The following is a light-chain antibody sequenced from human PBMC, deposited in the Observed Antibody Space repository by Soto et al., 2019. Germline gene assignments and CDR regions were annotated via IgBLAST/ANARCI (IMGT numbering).Light chain of an antibody. Sequence: DVVLTQSPVSSPVTFGQPASISCRSSESLVHSDGNTYLSWLQQRPGQPPRLLIYRISNRFSGVPDRFSGSGAGTDFTLKISRVEAEDIGVYYCMQHSHFPRTFGQGTTVEVQ. CDR2: RIS. CDR1: ESLVHSDGNTY. V-gene: IGKV2-24*01. J-gene: IGKJ1*01. CDR3: MQHSHFPRT.